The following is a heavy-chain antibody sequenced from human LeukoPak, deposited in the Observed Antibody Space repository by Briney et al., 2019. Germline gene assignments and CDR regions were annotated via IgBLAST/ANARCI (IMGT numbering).Heavy chain of an antibody. CDR1: GFSFSTYG. CDR3: ARGPYGMDV. CDR2: IWYDGSNK. V-gene: IGHV3-33*01. Sequence: GGSLRLSCAASGFSFSTYGMHWVRQAPGKGLEWVAVIWYDGSNKYYADSVKGRFTISRDNSKNTLYLQMNSLRAEDTAVYYCARGPYGMDVWGQGTTVTVSS. J-gene: IGHJ6*02.